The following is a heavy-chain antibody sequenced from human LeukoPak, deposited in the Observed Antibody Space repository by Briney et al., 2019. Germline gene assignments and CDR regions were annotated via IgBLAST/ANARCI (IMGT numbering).Heavy chain of an antibody. CDR2: IRYDGSNK. Sequence: GGSLRLSXAASGFTFSSYGMHWVRQAPGKGLEWVAFIRYDGSNKYYADSVKGRFTISRDNSKNTLYLQMNSLRAEDTAVYYCAKAITIFGVVNAEYFQHWGQGTLVTVSS. V-gene: IGHV3-30*02. CDR3: AKAITIFGVVNAEYFQH. CDR1: GFTFSSYG. J-gene: IGHJ1*01. D-gene: IGHD3-3*01.